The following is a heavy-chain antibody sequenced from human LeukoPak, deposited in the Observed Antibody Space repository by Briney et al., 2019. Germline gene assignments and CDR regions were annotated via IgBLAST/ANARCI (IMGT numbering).Heavy chain of an antibody. CDR2: IFTSGWT. J-gene: IGHJ3*02. CDR1: GGSINY. CDR3: ARDRWTPGVVPAAKYDAFDI. D-gene: IGHD2-2*01. V-gene: IGHV4-4*09. Sequence: SETLSLTCTVSGGSINYWSWVRQSPGKGLEWIGYIFTSGWTDYNPSLKSRVTMSVDTSKNQFSLKLSSVTAADTAVYYCARDRWTPGVVPAAKYDAFDIWGQGTMVTVSS.